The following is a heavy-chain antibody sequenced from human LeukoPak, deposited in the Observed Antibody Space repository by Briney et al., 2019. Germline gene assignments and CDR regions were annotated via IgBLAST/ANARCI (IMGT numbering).Heavy chain of an antibody. CDR2: INHSGST. D-gene: IGHD3-10*01. J-gene: IGHJ4*02. CDR1: GGSISSSNYY. V-gene: IGHV4-39*07. Sequence: SETLSLTCTVSGGSISSSNYYWGWIRQPPGKGLEWIGEINHSGSTNYNPSLKSRVTISVDTSKNQFSLKLSSVTAADTAVYYCASIEGREYYFDYWGQGTLVTVSS. CDR3: ASIEGREYYFDY.